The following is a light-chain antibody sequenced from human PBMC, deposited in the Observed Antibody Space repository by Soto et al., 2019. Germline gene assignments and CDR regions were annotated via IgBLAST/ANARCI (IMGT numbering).Light chain of an antibody. J-gene: IGKJ5*01. CDR3: QQSIRTPIT. Sequence: DIQMTQSPSSLSASVGDRVTITCWTSQTISTYLNWYQQKPGKAPELLIYAASSLQSGVPSRFSGSGSGTDFNLTISSLQPEDSATYYCQQSIRTPITFGQGTRLEIK. CDR1: QTISTY. V-gene: IGKV1-39*01. CDR2: AAS.